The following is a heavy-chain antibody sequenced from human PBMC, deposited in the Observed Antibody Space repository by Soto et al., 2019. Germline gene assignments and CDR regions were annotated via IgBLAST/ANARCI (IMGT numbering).Heavy chain of an antibody. CDR3: ARLSNDFWSGNPQYYYYMDV. V-gene: IGHV5-51*01. J-gene: IGHJ6*03. D-gene: IGHD3-3*01. Sequence: GESLKISCKGSGYSFTSYWIGWVRQMPGKGLEWMGIIYPGDSDTRYSPSFQGQVTISADKSISTAYLQWSSLKASDTAMYYCARLSNDFWSGNPQYYYYMDVWGKGTTVTVSS. CDR2: IYPGDSDT. CDR1: GYSFTSYW.